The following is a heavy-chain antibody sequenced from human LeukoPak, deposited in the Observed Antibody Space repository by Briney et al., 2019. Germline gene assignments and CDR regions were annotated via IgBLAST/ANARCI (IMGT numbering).Heavy chain of an antibody. CDR1: GGPMSDSY. Sequence: PSETLSLTCTVSGGPMSDSYWYWIRHSAATGMECIGRIHAIGSTNYNPPLKSRVLIPLNTSKNKCSMSLSAAIAADTATYYGARILDRDAWGQGTLVTVSP. J-gene: IGHJ3*01. V-gene: IGHV4-4*07. CDR2: IHAIGST. D-gene: IGHD3-22*01. CDR3: ARILDRDA.